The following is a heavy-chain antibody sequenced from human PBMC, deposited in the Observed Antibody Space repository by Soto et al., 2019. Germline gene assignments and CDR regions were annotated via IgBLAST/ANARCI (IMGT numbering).Heavy chain of an antibody. CDR3: ARDRKGVYALDY. D-gene: IGHD3-10*01. Sequence: QVQLQESGPGLVKPSQTLSLTCTVSGGSISSGDYYWSWIRQPPGKGLEWIGYISYSGSTYYNPSLKSRVTISVDTSKNQFSLNVSSVTATDTAVYYCARDRKGVYALDYWGQGTLVTVSS. V-gene: IGHV4-30-4*01. J-gene: IGHJ4*02. CDR1: GGSISSGDYY. CDR2: ISYSGST.